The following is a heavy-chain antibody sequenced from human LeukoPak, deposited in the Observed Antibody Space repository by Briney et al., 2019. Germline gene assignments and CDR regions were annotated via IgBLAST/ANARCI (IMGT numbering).Heavy chain of an antibody. Sequence: GGSLRLSCLTSGLTFRDYGLGWVRQAPGMGLEWVSFTRSKIYGGAPEYVGSVRGRFSVSRDDSESVAYLQMNNLKSEDTCVYYCARGQTVPGAKYYFDFWSPGTLVTVSS. CDR2: TRSKIYGGAP. CDR1: GLTFRDYG. D-gene: IGHD2/OR15-2a*01. CDR3: ARGQTVPGAKYYFDF. V-gene: IGHV3-49*04. J-gene: IGHJ4*02.